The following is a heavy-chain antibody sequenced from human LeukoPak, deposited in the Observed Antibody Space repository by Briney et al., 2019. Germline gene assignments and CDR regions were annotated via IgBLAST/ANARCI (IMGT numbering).Heavy chain of an antibody. D-gene: IGHD2-15*01. CDR2: ISPYWRDI. J-gene: IGHJ4*02. Sequence: GESLTLFCAASGFTLSDYWMNWVGQPPAKGPAWVSHISPYWRDIAYEDSVKDRCAIFSDSAKNTLYLQMHRLGVGGTAGYFFVRVGGGTTPYYCWGRGTLVTVSS. CDR1: GFTLSDYW. V-gene: IGHV3-74*01. CDR3: VRVGGGTTPYYC.